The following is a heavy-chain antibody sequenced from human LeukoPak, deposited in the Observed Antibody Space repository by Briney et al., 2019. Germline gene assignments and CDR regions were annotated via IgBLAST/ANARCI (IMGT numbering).Heavy chain of an antibody. Sequence: PETLSLTCTVSGGSISSYYWSWIRQPPGKGLEWIGYIYYSGSTNYNPSLKSRVTISVDTSKNQFSLKLSSVTAADTAVYYCARSRLVPFFDYWGQGTLVTVSS. D-gene: IGHD6-19*01. CDR1: GGSISSYY. CDR2: IYYSGST. J-gene: IGHJ4*02. CDR3: ARSRLVPFFDY. V-gene: IGHV4-59*01.